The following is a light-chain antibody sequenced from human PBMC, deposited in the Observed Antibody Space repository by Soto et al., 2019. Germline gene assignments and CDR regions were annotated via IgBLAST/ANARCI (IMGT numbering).Light chain of an antibody. CDR3: QHFDTLPLS. CDR1: QDISNY. Sequence: DIQMTQSPPSLSASVGDRVTITCQASQDISNYLNWYQQKLGKAPKLLIYDASSLETGVPSRFSGSGSATLFPFTSTSLQPEDTATYYRQHFDTLPLSFGPGTKVHIK. CDR2: DAS. V-gene: IGKV1-33*01. J-gene: IGKJ3*01.